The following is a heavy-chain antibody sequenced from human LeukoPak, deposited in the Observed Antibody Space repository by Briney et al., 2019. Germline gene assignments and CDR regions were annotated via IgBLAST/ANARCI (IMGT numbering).Heavy chain of an antibody. J-gene: IGHJ4*02. D-gene: IGHD1-26*01. CDR3: ARGMTGSYFGYFDY. V-gene: IGHV3-48*03. CDR1: GFTFSSYE. Sequence: PGGSLRLSCAASGFTFSSYEMNWVRQAPGKGLEWVSYISRSGSTIYYADSVKGRFTISRDNAKNSLYLQMNSLRAEDTAVYYCARGMTGSYFGYFDYWGQGTLVTVSS. CDR2: ISRSGSTI.